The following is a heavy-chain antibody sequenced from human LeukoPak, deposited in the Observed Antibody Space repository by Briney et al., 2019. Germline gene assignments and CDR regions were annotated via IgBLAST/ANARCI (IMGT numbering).Heavy chain of an antibody. V-gene: IGHV4-4*02. CDR2: IYHSGST. Sequence: SETLSLTCAVSGGSISSSNWWSWVRQPPGQGLEWIGEIYHSGSTNYNPSLKSRVTISVDKSKNQFSLKLSSVTAADTAAYYCARYCTNGVCYMYGMDVWGQGTTVTVSS. D-gene: IGHD2-8*01. CDR3: ARYCTNGVCYMYGMDV. J-gene: IGHJ6*02. CDR1: GGSISSSNW.